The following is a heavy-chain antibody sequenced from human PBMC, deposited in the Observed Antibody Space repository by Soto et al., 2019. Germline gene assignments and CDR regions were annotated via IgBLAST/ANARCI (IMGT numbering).Heavy chain of an antibody. CDR3: ARRNDFWSGYYYYYGMDV. CDR2: VDPSDSYT. V-gene: IGHV5-10-1*01. D-gene: IGHD3-3*01. Sequence: PGESLKISCKGSGYSFTSYWISWVRQMPGKGLEWMGRVDPSDSYTNYSPSFQGHATISADKSISTAYLQWSSLKASDTAMYYCARRNDFWSGYYYYYGMDVWGQGTTVTVSS. J-gene: IGHJ6*02. CDR1: GYSFTSYW.